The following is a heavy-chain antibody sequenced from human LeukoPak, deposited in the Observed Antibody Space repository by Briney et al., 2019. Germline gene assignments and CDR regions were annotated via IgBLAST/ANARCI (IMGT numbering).Heavy chain of an antibody. Sequence: GGSLRLSCAASGFTFSDYYMSWIRQAPGKGLEWVSYISSSGNTIYYADSVRGRFTISRDNAKNSLYLQMNSLRAEDTAVYYCARARGYYNAYYFDYWGQGTLVTVSS. CDR2: ISSSGNTI. CDR3: ARARGYYNAYYFDY. J-gene: IGHJ4*02. CDR1: GFTFSDYY. D-gene: IGHD3-9*01. V-gene: IGHV3-11*04.